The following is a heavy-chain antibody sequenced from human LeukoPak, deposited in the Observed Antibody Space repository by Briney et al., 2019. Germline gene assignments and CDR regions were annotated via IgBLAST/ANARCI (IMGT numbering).Heavy chain of an antibody. Sequence: ASVKVSCKASGGTFSSYAISWVRQAPGQGLEWMGRIIPIVGIANYAQKLQGRVTITADKSTSTAYMERSSLRSEDTAVYYCATTYYYDSSGYFFVLGTNWFDPWGQGTLVTVSS. V-gene: IGHV1-69*04. CDR2: IIPIVGIA. CDR3: ATTYYYDSSGYFFVLGTNWFDP. CDR1: GGTFSSYA. J-gene: IGHJ5*02. D-gene: IGHD3-22*01.